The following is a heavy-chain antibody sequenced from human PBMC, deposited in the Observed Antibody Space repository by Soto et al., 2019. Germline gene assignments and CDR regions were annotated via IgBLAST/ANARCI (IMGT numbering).Heavy chain of an antibody. J-gene: IGHJ6*02. Sequence: KPSETLSLTCTVSGGSISSGGYYWSWIRQHPGKGLEWIGYIYYSGSTYYNPSLKSRVTISVDTSKNQFSLKLSSVTAADTAVYYCARFSSKDYGMDVWGQGTTVTVSS. CDR1: GGSISSGGYY. D-gene: IGHD6-13*01. V-gene: IGHV4-31*03. CDR3: ARFSSKDYGMDV. CDR2: IYYSGST.